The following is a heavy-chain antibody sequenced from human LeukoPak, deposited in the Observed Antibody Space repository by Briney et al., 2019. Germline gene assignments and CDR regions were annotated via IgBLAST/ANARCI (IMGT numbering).Heavy chain of an antibody. CDR1: GYTFSRYW. J-gene: IGHJ5*02. CDR2: IFPGDSDT. V-gene: IGHV5-51*01. CDR3: ARSRGDNNWFDP. D-gene: IGHD7-27*01. Sequence: GASLKISCEASGYTFSRYWIGWVRQPPGKGLEWMGIIFPGDSDTRYTPSFEGQVTISADTSTSTAYLQWSSLKDSDSAMYYCARSRGDNNWFDPWGQGTLVSVSS.